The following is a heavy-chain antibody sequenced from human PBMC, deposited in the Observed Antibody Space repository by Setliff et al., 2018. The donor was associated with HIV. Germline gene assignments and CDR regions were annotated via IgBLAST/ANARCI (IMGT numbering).Heavy chain of an antibody. D-gene: IGHD3-9*01. CDR1: GYSISSGYY. CDR2: IFYGGSVYGSGRT. Sequence: SETLSLTCGVSGYSISSGYYWAWIRQSPGKGLEWIGCIFYGGSVYGSGRTFFNPSLKSRVTMSVDTSKNQFSLKLSSVTAADTAVYYCARYVSDWFYIDSWGQGTLVTVSS. J-gene: IGHJ4*02. CDR3: ARYVSDWFYIDS. V-gene: IGHV4-38-2*01.